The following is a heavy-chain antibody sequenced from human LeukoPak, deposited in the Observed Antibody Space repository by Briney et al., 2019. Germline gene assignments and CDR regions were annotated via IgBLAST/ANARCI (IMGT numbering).Heavy chain of an antibody. CDR3: ARDRGGGRNYYYGMDV. CDR2: INGDGSST. Sequence: GGSLRLSCAASGLTFSTFWMHWVRQAPGKGLEWVSRINGDGSSTSYADSVKGRFTISRDNAKNTLHLHMNSLRAEDTAMYYCARDRGGGRNYYYGMDVWGQGTTVTVS. V-gene: IGHV3-74*01. CDR1: GLTFSTFW. J-gene: IGHJ6*02. D-gene: IGHD2-15*01.